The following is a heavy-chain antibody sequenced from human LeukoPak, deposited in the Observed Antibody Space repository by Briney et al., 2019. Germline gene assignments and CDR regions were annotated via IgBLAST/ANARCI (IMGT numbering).Heavy chain of an antibody. V-gene: IGHV4-39*01. J-gene: IGHJ4*02. Sequence: SETLSLTCTVSGGSISSSSYYWGWIRQPPGKGLEWIGSIYYSGSTYYNPSLKSRVTIPVDTSKNQFSLKLSSVTAADTAVYYCARLVSSGWYILDYFDYWGQGTLVTVSS. CDR2: IYYSGST. D-gene: IGHD6-19*01. CDR1: GGSISSSSYY. CDR3: ARLVSSGWYILDYFDY.